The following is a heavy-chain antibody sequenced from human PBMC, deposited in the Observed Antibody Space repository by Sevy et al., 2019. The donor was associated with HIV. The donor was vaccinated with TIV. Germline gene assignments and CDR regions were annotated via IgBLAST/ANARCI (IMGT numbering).Heavy chain of an antibody. J-gene: IGHJ4*02. CDR2: ISSSGGTI. V-gene: IGHV3-11*01. CDR3: AREDIADRHFDY. D-gene: IGHD6-6*01. Sequence: GGSLRLSCAASGFTFSDYYINWIRQAPGKGLEWISYISSSGGTIYYAHSVKGRFTISRDNAKNSLYLQMNSLRAEDTAVYYCAREDIADRHFDYWGQGTLVTVSS. CDR1: GFTFSDYY.